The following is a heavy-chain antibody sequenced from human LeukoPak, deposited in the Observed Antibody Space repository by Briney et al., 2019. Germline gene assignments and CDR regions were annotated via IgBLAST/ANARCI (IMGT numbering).Heavy chain of an antibody. CDR2: ISSSSSTI. CDR3: ARSSPYCSGGSCFDY. V-gene: IGHV3-48*02. CDR1: GFTFSSYS. Sequence: GGSLRLSCAASGFTFSSYSMNWVRQAPGKGLEWVSYISSSSSTIYYADSVKGRFTISRDNAKNSLYLQMDSLRDEDTAVYYCARSSPYCSGGSCFDYWGQGTLVTVSS. D-gene: IGHD2-15*01. J-gene: IGHJ4*02.